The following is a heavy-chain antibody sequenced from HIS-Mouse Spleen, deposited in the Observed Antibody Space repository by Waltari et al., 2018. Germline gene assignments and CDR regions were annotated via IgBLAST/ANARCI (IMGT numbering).Heavy chain of an antibody. CDR2: IYYSGST. J-gene: IGHJ4*02. D-gene: IGHD3-10*01. V-gene: IGHV4-39*07. Sequence: QLQLQESGPGLVKPSETRSRTCTVSGGSISSSSYYSGWIRQPPGTGLEWIGCIYYSGSTYYNPSRKSRVTISVDTSKNQFSLKLSSVTAADTAVYYCARDRRDYYGSGSYYIGGDYYFDYWGQGTLVTVSS. CDR3: ARDRRDYYGSGSYYIGGDYYFDY. CDR1: GGSISSSSYY.